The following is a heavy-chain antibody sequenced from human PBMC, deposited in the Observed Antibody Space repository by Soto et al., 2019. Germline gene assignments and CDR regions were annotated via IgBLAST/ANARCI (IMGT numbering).Heavy chain of an antibody. D-gene: IGHD3-3*01. V-gene: IGHV3-30-3*01. Sequence: GGSLRLSCAASGFTFSSYAMHWVRQAPGKGLEWVAVISYDGSNKYYADSVKGRFTISRDNSKNTLYLQMNSLRAEDTAVYYCAREAGITIFGVVIPQYYFDYWGQGTLVTVSS. J-gene: IGHJ4*02. CDR3: AREAGITIFGVVIPQYYFDY. CDR1: GFTFSSYA. CDR2: ISYDGSNK.